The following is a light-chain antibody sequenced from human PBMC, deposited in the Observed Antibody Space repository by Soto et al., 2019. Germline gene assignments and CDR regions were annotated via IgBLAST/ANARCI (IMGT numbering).Light chain of an antibody. J-gene: IGKJ1*01. CDR1: QSVSNN. CDR2: GAS. Sequence: EIVMTQSPATLSVSPGERATLSCRASQSVSNNLAWYQKKPGQAPPLLIYGASTRATGIPARFSGSGSGTEFTLTISSLQSEDFAFYYCQQYNNWWTFGQGTRVDFK. V-gene: IGKV3-15*01. CDR3: QQYNNWWT.